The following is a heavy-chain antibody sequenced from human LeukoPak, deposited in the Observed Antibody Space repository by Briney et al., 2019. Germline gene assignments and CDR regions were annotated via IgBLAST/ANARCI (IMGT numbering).Heavy chain of an antibody. J-gene: IGHJ4*02. CDR1: GFTFSSYS. CDR3: ARGATADTRHLDY. CDR2: ISSSSNDI. V-gene: IGHV3-21*01. D-gene: IGHD2-21*02. Sequence: GGSLRLSCAASGFTFSSYSLNWVRQAPGKGLEWVSIISSSSNDIHYADSVKGRFTISRDNTKNSVYLQMTSLRDEDTAVYSCARGATADTRHLDYWGQGSLVTVSS.